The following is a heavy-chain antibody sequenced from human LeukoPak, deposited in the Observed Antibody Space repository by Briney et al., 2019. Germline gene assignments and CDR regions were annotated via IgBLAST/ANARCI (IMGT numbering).Heavy chain of an antibody. D-gene: IGHD5-24*01. CDR2: IYPGDSDT. CDR3: ARGLRDGYNYRGEFDY. CDR1: GYSFTSYW. V-gene: IGHV5-51*01. J-gene: IGHJ4*02. Sequence: GESLKISCKGSGYSFTSYWIGWVRQMPGKGLEWMGIIYPGDSDTRYSPSFQGQVTISADKSISTAYLQWSSLKASDTAMYYCARGLRDGYNYRGEFDYWGQGTLVTVSS.